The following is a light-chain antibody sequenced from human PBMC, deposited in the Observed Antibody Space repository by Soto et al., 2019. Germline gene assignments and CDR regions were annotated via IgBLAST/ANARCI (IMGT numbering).Light chain of an antibody. CDR3: ASYASDVTYV. CDR2: EVS. CDR1: SSYVGGYNY. J-gene: IGLJ1*01. V-gene: IGLV2-14*01. Sequence: QSVLTQPASVSGSPGQSITISCTGTSSYVGGYNYVSWYQLHPGKAPKLMIHEVSERPSGVSNRFSGSKSGNTASLTISGLQAEDEADYYCASYASDVTYVFGSGTKLTVL.